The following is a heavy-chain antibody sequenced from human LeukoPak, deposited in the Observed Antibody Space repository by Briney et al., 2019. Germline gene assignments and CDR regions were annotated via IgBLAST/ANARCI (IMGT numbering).Heavy chain of an antibody. CDR3: ARGGTTYYYESSDYWGFDY. CDR2: IYYTGST. CDR1: GGSISSYY. D-gene: IGHD3-22*01. V-gene: IGHV4-59*01. J-gene: IGHJ4*02. Sequence: SETLSLTCNVSGGSISSYYWSWIRQPPGKGLEWIGYIYYTGSTNYNPSLKSRVTISVDTSKSQFSLKLSSVTAADTAMYYCARGGTTYYYESSDYWGFDYWGQGTLVTVSS.